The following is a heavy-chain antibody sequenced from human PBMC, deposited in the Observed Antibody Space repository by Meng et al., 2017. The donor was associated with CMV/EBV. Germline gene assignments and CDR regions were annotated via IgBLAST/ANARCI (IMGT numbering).Heavy chain of an antibody. V-gene: IGHV3-15*07. CDR3: TTDRSSWYGNWFDP. Sequence: SGFTFSNVWMNWVRQAPGKGLEWVGRIKSKTDGGTTDYAAPVKGRFTISRDDSKNTLYLQMNSLKTEDTAVYYCTTDRSSWYGNWFDPWGQGTLVTVSS. CDR2: IKSKTDGGTT. J-gene: IGHJ5*02. CDR1: GFTFSNVW. D-gene: IGHD6-13*01.